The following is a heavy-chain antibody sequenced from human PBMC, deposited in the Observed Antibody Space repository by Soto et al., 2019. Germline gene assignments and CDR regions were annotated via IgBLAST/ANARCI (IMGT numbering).Heavy chain of an antibody. CDR3: ATRAADYDFWSGYYSYYYYMDV. CDR1: GGSISSYY. D-gene: IGHD3-3*01. CDR2: IYYSGST. Sequence: QVQLQESGPGLVKPSETLSLTCTVSGGSISSYYWSWIRQPPGKGLEWMGYIYYSGSTNYNPSLKCRVTLSVDTSENQFYLKLISVTAADTAVYYCATRAADYDFWSGYYSYYYYMDVWGKGTTVTVSS. V-gene: IGHV4-59*08. J-gene: IGHJ6*03.